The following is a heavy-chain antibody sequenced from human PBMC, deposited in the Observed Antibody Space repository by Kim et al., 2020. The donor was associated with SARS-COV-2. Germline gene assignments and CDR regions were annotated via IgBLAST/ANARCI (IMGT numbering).Heavy chain of an antibody. J-gene: IGHJ4*02. D-gene: IGHD4-17*01. CDR2: IWYDGSNK. V-gene: IGHV3-33*01. Sequence: GGSLRLSCAASGFTFSSYGMHWVRQAPGKGLEWVAVIWYDGSNKYYADSVKGRFTISRDNSKNTLYLQMNSLRAEDTAVYYCARGVLRSPRGNFDYWGQGTLVTVSS. CDR1: GFTFSSYG. CDR3: ARGVLRSPRGNFDY.